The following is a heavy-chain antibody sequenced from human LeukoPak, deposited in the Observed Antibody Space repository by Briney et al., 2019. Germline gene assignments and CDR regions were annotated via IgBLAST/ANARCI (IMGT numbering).Heavy chain of an antibody. V-gene: IGHV1-2*02. D-gene: IGHD5-12*01. CDR3: ARPRGYSGYDAFDY. CDR1: GYTFTGYY. CDR2: INPHSGGT. Sequence: GASVKVSCKASGYTFTGYYIHWVRQAPGQGLEWMGWINPHSGGTNYAQKFQGGVTMTRDTSITTAYMELSSLRSDDTAVYYCARPRGYSGYDAFDYWGQGTLVTVSS. J-gene: IGHJ4*02.